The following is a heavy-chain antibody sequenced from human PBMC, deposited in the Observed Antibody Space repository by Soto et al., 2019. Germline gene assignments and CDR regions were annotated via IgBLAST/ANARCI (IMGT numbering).Heavy chain of an antibody. Sequence: PSETLSLTCTVSGASISNSYWSWIRQPPGKRLEWIGYIYYSGTTNYNPSLNSRVTISVDRSKNQFSLKLSSVTAADTAVYYCARFQYDRDYWGQGTLVTVSS. D-gene: IGHD3-16*01. CDR3: ARFQYDRDY. J-gene: IGHJ4*02. CDR2: IYYSGTT. V-gene: IGHV4-59*12. CDR1: GASISNSY.